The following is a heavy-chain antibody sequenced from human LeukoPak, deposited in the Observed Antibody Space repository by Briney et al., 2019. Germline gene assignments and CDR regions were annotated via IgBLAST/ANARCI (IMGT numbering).Heavy chain of an antibody. V-gene: IGHV3-23*01. Sequence: GGSLRLSCAASGFTFSDYYMSWIRQAPGKGLEWVSAILGSGGGTYYTDSVKGRFTISRDNSKNTLYLQMNSLRAEDTAVYYCATTPGAYYYYHMDVWGQGTTVTVSS. D-gene: IGHD3-10*01. CDR2: ILGSGGGT. J-gene: IGHJ6*02. CDR3: ATTPGAYYYYHMDV. CDR1: GFTFSDYY.